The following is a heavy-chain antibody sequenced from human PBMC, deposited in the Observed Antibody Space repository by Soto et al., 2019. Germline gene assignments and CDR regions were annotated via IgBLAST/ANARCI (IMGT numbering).Heavy chain of an antibody. J-gene: IGHJ4*02. V-gene: IGHV4-39*01. CDR2: ISVAGTA. CDR3: ARHLMHPDYFDY. CDR1: GDSSSSQSSS. Sequence: SETLSLTCTISGDSSSSQSSSWGWIRQSPGKGLEWIASISVAGTARSNPSLRDRVTLSIDTSQSHLSLRLTSVTAADTGLYFCARHLMHPDYFDYWGRGALVTVSS.